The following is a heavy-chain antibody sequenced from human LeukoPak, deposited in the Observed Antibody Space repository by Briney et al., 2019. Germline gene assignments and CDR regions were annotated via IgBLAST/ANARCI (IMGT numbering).Heavy chain of an antibody. CDR1: GSAFGSYA. CDR2: IGASGADT. V-gene: IGHV3-23*01. CDR3: ARRPRDSSGYYLGAFHD. J-gene: IGHJ3*01. Sequence: GGSLRLSCEASGSAFGSYAMTWVRQAPGKGLDWVSVIGASGADTYYADSVKGRFTVSRDNAKNTLYLHMSSLRAEDTAVYFCARRPRDSSGYYLGAFHDWGQGTTVTVSS. D-gene: IGHD3-22*01.